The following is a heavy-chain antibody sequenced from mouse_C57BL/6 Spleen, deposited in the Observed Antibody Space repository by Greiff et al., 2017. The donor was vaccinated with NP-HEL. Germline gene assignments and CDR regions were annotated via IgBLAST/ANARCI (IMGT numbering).Heavy chain of an antibody. V-gene: IGHV3-6*01. J-gene: IGHJ2*01. CDR1: GYSITSGYY. D-gene: IGHD2-2*01. CDR2: ISYDGSN. CDR3: ARASSTVTMVTYFDY. Sequence: ESGPGLVKPSQSLSLTCSVTGYSITSGYYWNWIRQFPGNKLEWMGYISYDGSNNYNPSLKNRISITRDTSKNQFFLKLNSVTTEDTATYYCARASSTVTMVTYFDYWGQGTTLTVSS.